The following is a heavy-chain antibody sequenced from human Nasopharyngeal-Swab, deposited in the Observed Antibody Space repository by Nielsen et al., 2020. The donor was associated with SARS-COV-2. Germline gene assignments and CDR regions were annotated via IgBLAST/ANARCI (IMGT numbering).Heavy chain of an antibody. CDR2: NNPNSGGT. Sequence: ASVKVSCKASRYTFTGYYMHWVRQAPGQGLESMGRNNPNSGGTNYAQKFQGRVTMTRDTSISTAYMELSRLRSDDTAVYYCARDDSSGWYGYYYYMDVWGKGTTVTVSS. J-gene: IGHJ6*03. D-gene: IGHD6-19*01. CDR1: RYTFTGYY. V-gene: IGHV1-2*06. CDR3: ARDDSSGWYGYYYYMDV.